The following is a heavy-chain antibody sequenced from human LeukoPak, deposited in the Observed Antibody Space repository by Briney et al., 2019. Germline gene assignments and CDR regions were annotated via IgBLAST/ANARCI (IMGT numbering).Heavy chain of an antibody. V-gene: IGHV3-30*02. CDR1: GFTFNSFG. J-gene: IGHJ4*02. CDR2: IRNHRSNK. D-gene: IGHD6-6*01. CDR3: ARNKGTSYLSSFDY. Sequence: PGGSLRLSCASSGFTFNSFGLHWVPEAPGKGLEGVAFIRNHRSNKSYAATVKGRFTTSRDNSKTTLYLQMNSLRTADTAVYYCARNKGTSYLSSFDYWGQGTLVTASS.